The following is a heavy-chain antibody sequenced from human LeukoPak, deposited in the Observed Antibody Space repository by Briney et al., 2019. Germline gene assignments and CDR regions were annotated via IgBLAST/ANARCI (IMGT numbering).Heavy chain of an antibody. D-gene: IGHD1-26*01. V-gene: IGHV1-46*01. CDR2: INPSGSST. CDR1: GYTFTSYY. J-gene: IGHJ5*02. Sequence: ASVKVSCRASGYTFTSYYMHWVRQAPGQGLEWMGLINPSGSSTSYAQKFQGRLSLTRDMSTSTDYMELSSLRSEDTAVYYCARDNSVGDTAWWFDPWGQGTLVTVSS. CDR3: ARDNSVGDTAWWFDP.